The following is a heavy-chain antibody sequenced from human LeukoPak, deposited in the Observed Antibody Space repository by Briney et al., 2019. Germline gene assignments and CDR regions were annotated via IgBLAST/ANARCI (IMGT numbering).Heavy chain of an antibody. CDR2: ISYDGSNK. CDR3: ARNGLESEWFADI. D-gene: IGHD3-3*01. CDR1: GFTFSSYA. J-gene: IGHJ3*02. V-gene: IGHV3-30-3*01. Sequence: GGSLRLSCAASGFTFSSYAMHWVRQAPGKGLEWVAVISYDGSNKYYADSVKGRFTISRDNSKNTLYLQMNSLRAEDTAVYYCARNGLESEWFADIWGQGTMVTVSS.